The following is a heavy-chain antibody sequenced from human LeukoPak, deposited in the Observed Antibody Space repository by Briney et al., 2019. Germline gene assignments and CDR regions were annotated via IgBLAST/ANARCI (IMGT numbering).Heavy chain of an antibody. V-gene: IGHV4-30-2*01. CDR3: VSGFSHHAFGI. D-gene: IGHD3-22*01. CDR2: IYHSGST. CDR1: GGSNSSGGYY. J-gene: IGHJ3*02. Sequence: SETLSLTCTVSGGSNSSGGYYWSWIRQPPGKGLEWIGYIYHSGSTYYNPSLKSRVTISVDRSKNQFSLKLSSVTAADTAVYYCVSGFSHHAFGIWGQGTMVTVSS.